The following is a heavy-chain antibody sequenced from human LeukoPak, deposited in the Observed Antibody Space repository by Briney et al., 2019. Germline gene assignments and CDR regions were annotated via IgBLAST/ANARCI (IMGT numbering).Heavy chain of an antibody. J-gene: IGHJ6*02. V-gene: IGHV3-7*01. CDR1: GFTFSSSW. CDR2: IREDGSEE. CDR3: ARDRAAAGLIYYYGMDV. Sequence: GGSLRLPCAASGFTFSSSWMTWVRQAPGKGLEWVANIREDGSEEYYLDSVKGRFTISRDNSKNTLYLQMNSLRAEDTAVYYCARDRAAAGLIYYYGMDVWGQGTTVTVSS. D-gene: IGHD6-13*01.